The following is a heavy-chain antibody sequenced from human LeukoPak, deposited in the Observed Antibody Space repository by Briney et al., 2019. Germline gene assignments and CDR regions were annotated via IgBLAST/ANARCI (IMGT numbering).Heavy chain of an antibody. D-gene: IGHD6-19*01. Sequence: TGGSLRLSCAASGFTFSSYAMSWVRQAPGKGLQWVSSISGSGDSTYYADSVKGRFTISRDNSNNTLYLQMNSLRAEDTAVYYCAILIAVAGPATFYWGQGTLVTVSS. V-gene: IGHV3-23*01. CDR3: AILIAVAGPATFY. CDR1: GFTFSSYA. J-gene: IGHJ4*02. CDR2: ISGSGDST.